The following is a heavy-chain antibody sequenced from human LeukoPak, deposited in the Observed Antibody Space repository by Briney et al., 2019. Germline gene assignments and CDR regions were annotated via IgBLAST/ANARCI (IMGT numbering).Heavy chain of an antibody. Sequence: ASVKVSCKVSGYTLTELSMHWVRQAPGKGLEWMGGFDPEDGETIHAQKFQGRVTMTEDTSTDTAYMELSSLRSEDTAVYYCAQYCTNGVCRYYFDYWGQGTLVTVSS. J-gene: IGHJ4*02. CDR3: AQYCTNGVCRYYFDY. CDR1: GYTLTELS. D-gene: IGHD2-8*01. CDR2: FDPEDGET. V-gene: IGHV1-24*01.